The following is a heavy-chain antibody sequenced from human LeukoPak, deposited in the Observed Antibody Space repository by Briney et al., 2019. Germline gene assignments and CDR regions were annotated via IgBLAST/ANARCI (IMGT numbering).Heavy chain of an antibody. CDR1: GYTFNTYG. V-gene: IGHV1-18*01. CDR3: LRDAQRPRLTPDY. J-gene: IGHJ4*02. CDR2: ISAYNGET. Sequence: GASVTVSCKGSGYTFNTYGISWVRQAPGQGLEWMGWISAYNGETSYVQNLQGRVTITTDTSTSTAYMELMSLRSDDTAVYYCLRDAQRPRLTPDYWGQGTLVTVSS. D-gene: IGHD6-25*01.